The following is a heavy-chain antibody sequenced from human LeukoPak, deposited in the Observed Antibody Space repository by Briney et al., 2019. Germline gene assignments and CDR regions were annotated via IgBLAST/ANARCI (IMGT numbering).Heavy chain of an antibody. CDR1: GFTFSSYW. CDR2: ISSSGSTI. J-gene: IGHJ4*02. CDR3: ARGLGIAPLDY. Sequence: GGSLRLSCAASGFTFSSYWMNWVRQAPGKGLEWVSYISSSGSTIYYADSVKGRFIISRDNAKNSLYLQMNSLRAEDTAVYYCARGLGIAPLDYWGQGTLVTVSS. V-gene: IGHV3-48*04. D-gene: IGHD7-27*01.